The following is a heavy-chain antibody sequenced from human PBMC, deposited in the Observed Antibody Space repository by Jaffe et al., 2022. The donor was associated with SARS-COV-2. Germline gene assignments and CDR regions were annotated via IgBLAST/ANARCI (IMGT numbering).Heavy chain of an antibody. CDR2: TRNKANSYTT. CDR1: GFTFSDHY. D-gene: IGHD3-16*01. J-gene: IGHJ3*02. CDR3: AREARYDYVWGRRNDDAFDI. Sequence: EVQLVESGGGLVQPGGSLRLSCAASGFTFSDHYMDWVRQAPGKGLEWVGRTRNKANSYTTEYAASVKGRFTISRDDSKNSLYLQMNSLKTEDTAVYYCAREARYDYVWGRRNDDAFDIWGQGTMVTVSS. V-gene: IGHV3-72*01.